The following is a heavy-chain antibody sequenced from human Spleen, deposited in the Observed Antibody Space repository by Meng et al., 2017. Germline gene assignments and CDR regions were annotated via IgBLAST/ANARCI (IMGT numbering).Heavy chain of an antibody. CDR1: GDSVSSNSAT. D-gene: IGHD5-24*01. CDR3: ARMRWLIGYWYFDF. V-gene: IGHV6-1*01. J-gene: IGHJ2*01. CDR2: TYYRSKWYH. Sequence: QVQLQQAGPGLGKPSQTLSLTCAISGDSVSSNSATWNWIRQSPSRGLEWLGRTYYRSKWYHDSAVSVRSRITINPDTSKNQFSLQLSSVTPEDTAVYYCARMRWLIGYWYFDFWGRGTLVTVSS.